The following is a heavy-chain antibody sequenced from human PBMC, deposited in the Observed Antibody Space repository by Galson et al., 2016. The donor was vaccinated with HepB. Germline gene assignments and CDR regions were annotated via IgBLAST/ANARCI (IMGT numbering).Heavy chain of an antibody. D-gene: IGHD2-21*01. Sequence: SVKVSCKASGGSFSDYTVTWVRQAPGQRLEWMGGIIPILGTTNYAQKFQGRLRVTITSDKSTSTAYMELSSPTSEDTAVYFCATYSSLRRGHYHGFDHWGQGTLVTVSS. CDR2: IIPILGTT. V-gene: IGHV1-69*08. J-gene: IGHJ4*02. CDR3: ATYSSLRRGHYHGFDH. CDR1: GGSFSDYT.